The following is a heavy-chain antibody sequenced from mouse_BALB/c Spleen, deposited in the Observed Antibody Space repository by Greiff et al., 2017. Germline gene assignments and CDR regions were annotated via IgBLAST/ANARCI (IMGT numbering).Heavy chain of an antibody. CDR2: ISSGGST. J-gene: IGHJ3*01. D-gene: IGHD2-10*02. V-gene: IGHV5-6-5*01. Sequence: EVQGVESGGGLVKPGGSLKLSCAASGFTFSSYAMSWVRQTPEKRLECVASISSGGSTYYPDSVKGRFTISRDNARNILYLQMSSLRSEDTAMYYCAREGYGNYDWFAYWGQGTLVTVSA. CDR1: GFTFSSYA. CDR3: AREGYGNYDWFAY.